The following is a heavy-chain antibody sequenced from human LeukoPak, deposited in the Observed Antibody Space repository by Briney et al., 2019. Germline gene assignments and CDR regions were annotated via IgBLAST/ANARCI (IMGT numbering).Heavy chain of an antibody. CDR1: GGTFSSYA. Sequence: SVKVSCKASGGTFSSYAISWVRQAPGQGLEWMGGIIPIFGTANYAQKFQARVTITTDESTSTAYMELSSLRSEDTAVYYCASIYCSGGSCLDYWGQGTLVTVSS. D-gene: IGHD2-15*01. J-gene: IGHJ4*02. CDR3: ASIYCSGGSCLDY. V-gene: IGHV1-69*05. CDR2: IIPIFGTA.